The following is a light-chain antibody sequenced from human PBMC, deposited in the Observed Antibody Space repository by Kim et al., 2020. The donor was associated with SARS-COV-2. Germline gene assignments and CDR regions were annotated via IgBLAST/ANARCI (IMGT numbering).Light chain of an antibody. CDR1: SSNLGNNY. V-gene: IGLV1-51*01. CDR3: GTWDTSLSVVV. Sequence: GQRVTISCSGSSSNLGNNYVSWYQQLPGTAPKLLIYDNNKRPSEIPDRFSGSKSGTSATLGITGLQTGDEADYYCGTWDTSLSVVVFGGGTKLTVL. J-gene: IGLJ2*01. CDR2: DNN.